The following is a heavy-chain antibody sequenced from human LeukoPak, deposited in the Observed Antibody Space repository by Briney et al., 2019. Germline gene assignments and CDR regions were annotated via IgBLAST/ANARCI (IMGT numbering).Heavy chain of an antibody. CDR1: GGSISSYY. CDR3: ARDLYSSGFDSAFDI. Sequence: SETLSLTCTVSGGSISSYYWSWIRQPLGKGLEWIGYIYYSGSTNYNPSLKSRVTISVDTSKNQFSLKLSSVTAADTAVYYCARDLYSSGFDSAFDIWGQGTMVTVSS. V-gene: IGHV4-59*12. CDR2: IYYSGST. D-gene: IGHD6-19*01. J-gene: IGHJ3*02.